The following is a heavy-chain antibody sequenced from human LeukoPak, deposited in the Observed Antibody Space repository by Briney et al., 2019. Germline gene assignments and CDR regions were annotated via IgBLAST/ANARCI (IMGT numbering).Heavy chain of an antibody. CDR3: ARDQAYVVTTWESGMDV. V-gene: IGHV3-21*01. CDR2: ISSSNSYI. CDR1: GFTFSSYS. J-gene: IGHJ6*02. Sequence: GGSLRLSCAASGFTFSSYSMNWVRQAPGEGLEWVSSISSSNSYIYYADSVKGRFTISRDNAKNSLYPQMNSLRAEDTAVYYCARDQAYVVTTWESGMDVWGQGTTVTVSS. D-gene: IGHD2-21*02.